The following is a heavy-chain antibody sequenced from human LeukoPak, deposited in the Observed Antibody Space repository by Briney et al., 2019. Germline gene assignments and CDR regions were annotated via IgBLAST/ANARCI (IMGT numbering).Heavy chain of an antibody. J-gene: IGHJ4*02. Sequence: ASVKVSCKASGYTFTGSYMHWVRQAPGQGLEWMGWINPNSGGTNYAQKFQGRVTMTRDTSISTAYMELSRLRSDDTAVYYCARVEPPDGLLNFDYWGQGTLVTVSS. V-gene: IGHV1-2*02. CDR2: INPNSGGT. CDR1: GYTFTGSY. D-gene: IGHD3-9*01. CDR3: ARVEPPDGLLNFDY.